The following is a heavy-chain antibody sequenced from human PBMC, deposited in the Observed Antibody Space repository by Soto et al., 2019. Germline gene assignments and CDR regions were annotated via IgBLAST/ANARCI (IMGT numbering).Heavy chain of an antibody. V-gene: IGHV3-66*01. CDR3: ARDGASRSTTTVTTTRRAFDI. Sequence: EVQLVESGGGLLQPGGSLRLSCAASGFTVSSNYMSWVRQAPGKGLEWVSVIYSGGSTYYADSVKGRFTISRDNSKNTLYLQMNSLRAEDTAVYYCARDGASRSTTTVTTTRRAFDIWGQGTMVTVSS. D-gene: IGHD4-17*01. CDR1: GFTVSSNY. J-gene: IGHJ3*02. CDR2: IYSGGST.